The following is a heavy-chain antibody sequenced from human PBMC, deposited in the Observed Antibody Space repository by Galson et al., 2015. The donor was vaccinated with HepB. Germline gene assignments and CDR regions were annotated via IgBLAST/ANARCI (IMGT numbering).Heavy chain of an antibody. CDR2: ISGSGGST. J-gene: IGHJ4*02. CDR3: AKAQTAMGNFDY. Sequence: SLRLSCAASGFTFSSYAMSWVRQAPGKGLEWVSAISGSGGSTYYADSVKGRFTISRDNSKNTLYLQMNSLRAEDTAVYYCAKAQTAMGNFDYWGQGTLVTVSS. CDR1: GFTFSSYA. V-gene: IGHV3-23*01. D-gene: IGHD5-18*01.